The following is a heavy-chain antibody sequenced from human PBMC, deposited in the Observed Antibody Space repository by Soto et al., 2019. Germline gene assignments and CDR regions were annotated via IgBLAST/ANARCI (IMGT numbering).Heavy chain of an antibody. CDR1: GGSISSGGYY. CDR2: IYYSGRT. V-gene: IGHV4-31*03. Sequence: QVQLQEAGPGLVKPSQTLSLTCTVSGGSISSGGYYWSWILQHPGKGLDWIGYIYYSGRTYYTPSLKSRITIPVDTSKTQFSLKLSSVTAADTAVYYCARSSPVVTAPWGQGTLVTVSS. J-gene: IGHJ5*02. CDR3: ARSSPVVTAP. D-gene: IGHD2-21*02.